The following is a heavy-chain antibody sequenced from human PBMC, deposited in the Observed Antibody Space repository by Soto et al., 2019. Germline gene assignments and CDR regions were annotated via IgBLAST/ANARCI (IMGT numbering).Heavy chain of an antibody. CDR1: GYTFTSYG. CDR3: ARVRPGTGNYYYYYGMDV. V-gene: IGHV1-18*01. D-gene: IGHD7-27*01. Sequence: ASVEVSCKASGYTFTSYGISWVRQAPGQGLEWMGWISAYNGNTNYAQKLQGRVTMTTDTSTSTAYMELRSLRSDDTAVYYCARVRPGTGNYYYYYGMDVWGQGTTVTVSS. CDR2: ISAYNGNT. J-gene: IGHJ6*02.